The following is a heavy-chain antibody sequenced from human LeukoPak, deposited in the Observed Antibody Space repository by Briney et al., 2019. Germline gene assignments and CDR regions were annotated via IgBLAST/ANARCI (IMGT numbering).Heavy chain of an antibody. Sequence: PSETLSLTCTVSGGSTSSSSYYWGWIRQPPGKGLEWIGSIYYSGSTYYNPSLKSRVTISVDTSKNQFSLKLSSVTAADTAVYYCARLTEYYDSSGYGHPGAFDIWGQGTMVTVSS. D-gene: IGHD3-22*01. V-gene: IGHV4-39*01. CDR3: ARLTEYYDSSGYGHPGAFDI. CDR2: IYYSGST. CDR1: GGSTSSSSYY. J-gene: IGHJ3*02.